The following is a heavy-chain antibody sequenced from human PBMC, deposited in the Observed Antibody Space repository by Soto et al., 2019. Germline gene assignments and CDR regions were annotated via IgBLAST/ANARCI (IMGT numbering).Heavy chain of an antibody. D-gene: IGHD3-16*02. CDR2: IWYDGSNK. Sequence: PGGSLRLSCAASGFTFSSYGMHWVRQAPGKGLEWVAVIWYDGSNKYYADSVKGRFTISRDNSKNTLYLQMNSLRAEDTAVYYCARDIALDYDYIWGSYRPDHYFDYWGQGTLVTVSS. J-gene: IGHJ4*02. CDR1: GFTFSSYG. V-gene: IGHV3-33*01. CDR3: ARDIALDYDYIWGSYRPDHYFDY.